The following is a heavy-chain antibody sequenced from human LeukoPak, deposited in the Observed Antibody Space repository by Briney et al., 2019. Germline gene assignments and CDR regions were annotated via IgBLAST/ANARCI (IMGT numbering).Heavy chain of an antibody. CDR1: GYTFTSYY. Sequence: ASVKVSCKASGYTFTSYYMHWVRQAPGQGLGWMGWIKPNSGDTRSAQKFQGRVIMTRDTSTGTAYMELSSLRYDDTAVYYCATNILVRDIINWFDPWGQGTLVTVSS. CDR3: ATNILVRDIINWFDP. CDR2: IKPNSGDT. V-gene: IGHV1-2*02. D-gene: IGHD3-10*01. J-gene: IGHJ5*02.